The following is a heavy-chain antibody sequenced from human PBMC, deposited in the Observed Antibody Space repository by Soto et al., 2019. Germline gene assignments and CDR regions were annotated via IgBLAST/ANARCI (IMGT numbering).Heavy chain of an antibody. V-gene: IGHV1-18*01. D-gene: IGHD3-22*01. J-gene: IGHJ3*02. Sequence: QVQLVQSGAEVKKPGASVKVSCKASGYTFTSYGISWVRQAPGQGLEWVGWISAYNGNTNYAQKLQGRVTMPTDTSTSTAYMELRSLRSDDTAVYYCASGPNDSSGYYPYHDAFDIWGQGTMVTVSS. CDR1: GYTFTSYG. CDR2: ISAYNGNT. CDR3: ASGPNDSSGYYPYHDAFDI.